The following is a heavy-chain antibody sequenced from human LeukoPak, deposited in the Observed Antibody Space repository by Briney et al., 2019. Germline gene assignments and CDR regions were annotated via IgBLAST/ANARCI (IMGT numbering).Heavy chain of an antibody. CDR1: GYTFTGYY. CDR3: ARDYADYVGYFFFDY. V-gene: IGHV1-2*02. Sequence: ASVKVSCKASGYTFTGYYMHGVRQAPGQGLEWMGWINPNSGGTNYAQKFQGRVTMTRDTSISTAYMELSRLRSDDTAVYYCARDYADYVGYFFFDYWGQGTLVTVSS. CDR2: INPNSGGT. J-gene: IGHJ4*02. D-gene: IGHD4-17*01.